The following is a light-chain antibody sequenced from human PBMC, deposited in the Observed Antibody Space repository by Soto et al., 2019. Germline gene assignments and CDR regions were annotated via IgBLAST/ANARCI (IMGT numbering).Light chain of an antibody. CDR2: GAS. CDR1: QSVNSN. J-gene: IGKJ1*01. Sequence: EIVMTQSPATLSVSPVERATLPCRASQSVNSNLAWYQQKPGQAPRLLIYGASTRATDVPDRFGGSGSGADFTLSISRLEPEDFAVYYCRQYGSSPPRTFGQGTKVDIK. CDR3: RQYGSSPPRT. V-gene: IGKV3-20*01.